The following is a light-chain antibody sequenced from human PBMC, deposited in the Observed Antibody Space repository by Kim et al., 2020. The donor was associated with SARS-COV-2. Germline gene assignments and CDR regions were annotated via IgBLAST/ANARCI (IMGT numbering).Light chain of an antibody. Sequence: QAVVTQEPSLTVSPGGTVTLTCRSSTGVVTSGHYPYWFQQKPGQAPRTLVFDTSHKHFWTPARFSGSLLGGKAALTLSGAQPEDEADYYYLLQYGGARVFGGGTQLTVL. CDR2: DTS. J-gene: IGLJ3*02. V-gene: IGLV7-46*01. CDR3: LLQYGGARV. CDR1: TGVVTSGHY.